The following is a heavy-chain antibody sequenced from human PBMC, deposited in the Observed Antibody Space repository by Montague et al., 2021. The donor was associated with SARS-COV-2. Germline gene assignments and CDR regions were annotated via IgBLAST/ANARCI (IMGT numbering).Heavy chain of an antibody. CDR2: IYYSGST. Sequence: SETQSLTCTVSGGSISSSSYYWGWIRQPPGKGLEWIGSIYYSGSTYYNPSLKSRVTISVDTSKNQFSLKLSSVTAADTAVYYCASPGPPYYGSGSYRYFFDYWGQGTLVTVSS. J-gene: IGHJ4*02. V-gene: IGHV4-39*01. CDR3: ASPGPPYYGSGSYRYFFDY. D-gene: IGHD3-10*01. CDR1: GGSISSSSYY.